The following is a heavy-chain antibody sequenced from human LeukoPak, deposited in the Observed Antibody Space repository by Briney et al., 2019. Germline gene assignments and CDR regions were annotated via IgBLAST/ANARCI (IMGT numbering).Heavy chain of an antibody. CDR1: RFTFSGYS. Sequence: GGSLRLSCAASRFTFSGYSMNWVRQAPGKGLECVSKISSTSSNTYYADSVKGRFTISRDNANNSLYLQMNSLRDEDTAVYYCAREGSSWSGGNWFDPWGQGTLVTVSS. CDR2: ISSTSSNT. CDR3: AREGSSWSGGNWFDP. D-gene: IGHD6-13*01. V-gene: IGHV3-48*02. J-gene: IGHJ5*02.